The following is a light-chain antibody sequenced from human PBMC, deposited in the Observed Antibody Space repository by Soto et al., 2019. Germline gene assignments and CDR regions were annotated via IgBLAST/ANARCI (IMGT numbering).Light chain of an antibody. CDR1: QSVSSSY. J-gene: IGKJ2*01. CDR3: QQYGSSPSMYT. Sequence: EIVLTQSPGTLSLSPGERATLSCRASQSVSSSYLAWYQQKPGQAPRLLIYGASSRATGIPDRFSGSGSGTDFTLTISRLEPEDFAVYYCQQYGSSPSMYTFGQGTSWRSN. V-gene: IGKV3-20*01. CDR2: GAS.